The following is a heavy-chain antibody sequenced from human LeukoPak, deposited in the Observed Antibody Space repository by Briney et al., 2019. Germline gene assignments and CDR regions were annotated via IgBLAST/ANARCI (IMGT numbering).Heavy chain of an antibody. J-gene: IGHJ4*02. Sequence: SETLSLTCAVPGGSISSYYWSWIRQPPGKGLEWIGYICYSGSTNYNPSLKSRVTISVDTSKNQFSLKLSSVTAADTAVYYCARDGYYYDSSVPFSYWGQGTLVTVSS. V-gene: IGHV4-59*01. CDR2: ICYSGST. CDR1: GGSISSYY. CDR3: ARDGYYYDSSVPFSY. D-gene: IGHD3-22*01.